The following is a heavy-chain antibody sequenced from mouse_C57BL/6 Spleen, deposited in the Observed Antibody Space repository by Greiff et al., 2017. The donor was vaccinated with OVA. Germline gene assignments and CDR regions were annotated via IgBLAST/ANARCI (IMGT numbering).Heavy chain of an antibody. CDR1: GFSLSTFGMG. D-gene: IGHD3-2*02. CDR2: IWWDDDK. Sequence: QVTLKVSGPGILQPSQTLSLTCSFSGFSLSTFGMGVGWLRQPSGQGLEWLAHIWWDDDKYYNPALKSRLTISKDTSKNQVVLKIANVDTADTATYYCARIETAQRMAWFAYWGQGTLVTVSA. J-gene: IGHJ3*01. CDR3: ARIETAQRMAWFAY. V-gene: IGHV8-8*01.